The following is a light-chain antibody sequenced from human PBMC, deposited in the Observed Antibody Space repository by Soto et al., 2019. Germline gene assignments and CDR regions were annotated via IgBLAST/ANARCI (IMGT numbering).Light chain of an antibody. CDR1: SSDVGYYDY. CDR3: SSYAGSKNFV. Sequence: QSALTQPPSASGFPGQSVTISCTGTSSDVGYYDYVSWYQQHPGKAPKLVIYEVTKRPSGVPDRVSASKSGNTASLTVSGLRAEDEADYCCSSYAGSKNFVFGSGTKVTVL. J-gene: IGLJ1*01. V-gene: IGLV2-8*01. CDR2: EVT.